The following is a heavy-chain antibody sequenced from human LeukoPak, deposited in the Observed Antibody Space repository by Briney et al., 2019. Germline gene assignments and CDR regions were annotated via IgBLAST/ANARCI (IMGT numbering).Heavy chain of an antibody. CDR2: IYYSGST. D-gene: IGHD1-1*01. Sequence: SETLSLTCTVSGGSISSYYWSWIRQPPGKGLEWIGYIYYSGSTNYNPSLKSRVTISVDTSKNQFSLRLTSVTAADTAMYYCARGRNDFDYWGQGTLVTVSS. CDR1: GGSISSYY. V-gene: IGHV4-59*01. CDR3: ARGRNDFDY. J-gene: IGHJ4*02.